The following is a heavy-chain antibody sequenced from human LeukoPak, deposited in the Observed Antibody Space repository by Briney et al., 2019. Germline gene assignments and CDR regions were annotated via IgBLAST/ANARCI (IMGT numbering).Heavy chain of an antibody. CDR2: MNEYGTEK. CDR3: AGIQFWPWRAFDI. Sequence: PGGSLTLSCAASGFTFSNYWINWVRQAPGKGLEWVANMNEYGTEKYYVGSVRGRFTISRDNSKNTLYLQLDSLRADDTAVYYCAGIQFWPWRAFDIWGQGTTVTVSS. D-gene: IGHD5-18*01. V-gene: IGHV3-7*03. CDR1: GFTFSNYW. J-gene: IGHJ3*02.